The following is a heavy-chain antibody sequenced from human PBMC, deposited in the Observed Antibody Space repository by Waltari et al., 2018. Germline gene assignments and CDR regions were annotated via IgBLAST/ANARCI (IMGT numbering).Heavy chain of an antibody. J-gene: IGHJ4*02. CDR2: ITPIFATA. V-gene: IGHV1-69*01. CDR3: ARDGHYYDSSGFYYVNSAFDY. D-gene: IGHD3-22*01. Sequence: QVQLVQSGAEVKKPGSSVKVSCKASGGSFSSYVISWVRQAPGQGLEWMGGITPIFATANYEQKFQDRVTITADESTSTAYMELTSLRSEDTAVYYCARDGHYYDSSGFYYVNSAFDYWGQGTLVTVSS. CDR1: GGSFSSYV.